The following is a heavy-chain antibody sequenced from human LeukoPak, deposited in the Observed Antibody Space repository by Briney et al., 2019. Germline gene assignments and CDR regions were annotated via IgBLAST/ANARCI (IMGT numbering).Heavy chain of an antibody. D-gene: IGHD3-22*01. V-gene: IGHV4-59*01. CDR2: IYYSAST. Sequence: SETLSLTCSVSDGSINSYYWNWIRRPPGKGLEWIGYIYYSASTTYNPSLKSRVTMSRDTSKNQFSLKLSSVTAADTAVYYCSRDTAMIVVGHAFDIWGQGTMVTVSS. CDR1: DGSINSYY. CDR3: SRDTAMIVVGHAFDI. J-gene: IGHJ3*02.